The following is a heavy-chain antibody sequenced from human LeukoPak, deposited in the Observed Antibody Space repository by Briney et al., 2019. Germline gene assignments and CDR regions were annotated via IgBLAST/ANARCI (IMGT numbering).Heavy chain of an antibody. Sequence: SETVPLTCTVSGGSISSYYWSWIGQPPGKGLEWIGYIYYSGSTNYNPSLKSRVTISVDTSKNQFSLKLSSVTAADTAVYYCARDRSTTVTNYYGMVVGGERTAVSVSS. CDR3: ARDRSTTVTNYYGMVV. J-gene: IGHJ6*04. D-gene: IGHD4-11*01. CDR1: GGSISSYY. V-gene: IGHV4-59*01. CDR2: IYYSGST.